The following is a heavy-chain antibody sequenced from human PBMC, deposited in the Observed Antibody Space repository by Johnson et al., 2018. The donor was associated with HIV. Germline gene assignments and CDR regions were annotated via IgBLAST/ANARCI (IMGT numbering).Heavy chain of an antibody. V-gene: IGHV3-53*01. CDR3: AKGPEWIWSRSAFDI. D-gene: IGHD2-2*03. Sequence: VQLVESGGGLIQPGGSLRLSCAASGFTVSSKYMSWVRQAPGKGLEWVSLIYTDDRTYSADSVKGRFSISRDNSKNTVYLQMNSLRAEDTALYYCAKGPEWIWSRSAFDIWGQGTMVTVSS. J-gene: IGHJ3*02. CDR1: GFTVSSKY. CDR2: IYTDDRT.